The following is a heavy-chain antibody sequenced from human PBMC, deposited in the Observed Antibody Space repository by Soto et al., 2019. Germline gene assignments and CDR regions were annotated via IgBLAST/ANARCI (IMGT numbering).Heavy chain of an antibody. CDR2: IIPIFGTA. D-gene: IGHD3-22*01. CDR1: GGTFSSYA. CDR3: ARDRLYYYDSSGYPNDAFDI. J-gene: IGHJ3*02. V-gene: IGHV1-69*13. Sequence: ASVKVSCKASGGTFSSYAISWVRQAPGQGLEWMGGIIPIFGTANYAQKFQGRVTITADESMSTAYMELSSLRSEDTAVYYCARDRLYYYDSSGYPNDAFDIWGQGTMVTVSS.